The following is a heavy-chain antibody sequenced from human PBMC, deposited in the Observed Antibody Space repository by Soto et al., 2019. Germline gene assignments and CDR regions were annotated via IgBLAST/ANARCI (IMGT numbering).Heavy chain of an antibody. CDR2: INSDGSST. D-gene: IGHD3-22*01. V-gene: IGHV3-74*01. Sequence: GSLRLSCAASGXTFSSYCMHWVRQAPGKGLVWVSRINSDGSSTIYADSVKGRFNISRDNAKNTLYLQMKSLRAEDTAVYYCARDVLYYYDSSGYYYAPYGMDVWGQGTTGTVS. CDR3: ARDVLYYYDSSGYYYAPYGMDV. CDR1: GXTFSSYC. J-gene: IGHJ6*02.